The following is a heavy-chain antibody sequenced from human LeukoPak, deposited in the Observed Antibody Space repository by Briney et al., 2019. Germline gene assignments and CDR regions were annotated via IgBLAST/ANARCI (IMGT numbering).Heavy chain of an antibody. D-gene: IGHD3-3*01. CDR1: GFTFSSYS. Sequence: GGSLRLSCAASGFTFSSYSINWVRQAPGKGLEWVSSISSSSYIYYADSVKGRFTISRDNAKNSLYLQMNSLRAEDTAVYCCARVGGQNLRFLEWLLYSFDYWGQGTLVTVSS. V-gene: IGHV3-21*01. CDR2: ISSSSYI. CDR3: ARVGGQNLRFLEWLLYSFDY. J-gene: IGHJ4*02.